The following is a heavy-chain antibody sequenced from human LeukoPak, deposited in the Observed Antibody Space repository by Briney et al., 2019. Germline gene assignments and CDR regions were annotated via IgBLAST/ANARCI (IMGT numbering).Heavy chain of an antibody. CDR1: GFTFSSYG. D-gene: IGHD6-13*01. CDR2: IWYDGSTK. J-gene: IGHJ6*02. CDR3: ARDSRHIAAADYYYYGMDV. Sequence: LAGGSLRLSCAASGFTFSSYGMHWVRQAPGKGLEWVAVIWYDGSTKYYADSVKGRFTISRDNSKNTLYLQMNSLRAEDTAVYYCARDSRHIAAADYYYYGMDVWGQGTTVTVPS. V-gene: IGHV3-33*08.